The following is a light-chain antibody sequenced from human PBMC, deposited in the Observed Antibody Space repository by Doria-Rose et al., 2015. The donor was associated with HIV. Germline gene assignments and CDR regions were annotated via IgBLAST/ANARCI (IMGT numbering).Light chain of an antibody. V-gene: IGKV3-11*01. Sequence: ELVLTQSQANLALSPGERATLSCSASESVSSYLACYQQKPGQAPRLLIYDASNRATGIPARFSGSGSGTDFTLTINSLEPEDFAVYYCQQRNNWPPVYTFGQGTKMEIK. CDR1: ESVSSY. CDR3: QQRNNWPPVYT. J-gene: IGKJ2*01. CDR2: DAS.